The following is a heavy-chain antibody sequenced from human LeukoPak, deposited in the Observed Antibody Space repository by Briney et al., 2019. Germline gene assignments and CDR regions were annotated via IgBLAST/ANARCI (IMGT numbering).Heavy chain of an antibody. D-gene: IGHD3-22*01. V-gene: IGHV4-59*01. J-gene: IGHJ4*02. CDR2: IYYSGST. Sequence: SETLSLTCTVSGGSISSYYWSWIRQPPGRGLEWIGFIYYSGSTNYNPSLKSRVTISVDTSKNQFSLKLSSVTAADTAVYYCARVGYYDSSGFFDYWGQGTLVTVSS. CDR1: GGSISSYY. CDR3: ARVGYYDSSGFFDY.